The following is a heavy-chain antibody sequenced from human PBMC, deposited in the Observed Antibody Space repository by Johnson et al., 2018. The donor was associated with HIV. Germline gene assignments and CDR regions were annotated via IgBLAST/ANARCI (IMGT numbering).Heavy chain of an antibody. CDR3: ARQGGRVFYAFDI. CDR2: ISYDGSDK. D-gene: IGHD3-16*01. V-gene: IGHV3-30*03. Sequence: QMQLVESGGGVVQPGRSLRLSCAASGFTFSSYGMHWVRQAPGKGLEWVAVISYDGSDKYYADSVKGRFTISRDNSKNTLYLQMNSLRAEDTAVYYCARQGGRVFYAFDIWGPGTMVTVSS. CDR1: GFTFSSYG. J-gene: IGHJ3*02.